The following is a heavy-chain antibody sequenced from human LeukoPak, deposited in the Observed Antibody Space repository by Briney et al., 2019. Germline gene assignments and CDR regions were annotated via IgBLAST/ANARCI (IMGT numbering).Heavy chain of an antibody. CDR1: GYSFIMYH. D-gene: IGHD1-26*01. CDR2: LKLYDGSI. Sequence: ASVKVSCKASGYSFIMYHIHWVRQAPGQGLEWMGVLKLYDGSISHAQKFQGRVTMTSDTSTSTVYMELSSLRSEDTAVYFCARDGGSFSHNMDVWGQGTTVTVSS. V-gene: IGHV1-46*01. J-gene: IGHJ6*02. CDR3: ARDGGSFSHNMDV.